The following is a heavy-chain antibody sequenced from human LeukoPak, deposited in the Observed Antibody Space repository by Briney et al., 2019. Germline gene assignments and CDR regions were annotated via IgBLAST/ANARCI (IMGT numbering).Heavy chain of an antibody. CDR1: GFTFSSYA. D-gene: IGHD1-14*01. V-gene: IGHV3-23*01. CDR2: ISGSGGST. Sequence: GGSLRLSCAASGFTFSSYAMSWVRQAPGKGLEWVSAISGSGGSTYYAGSVKGRFTISRDNSKNTLYLQMNSLGAEDTAVYYCAKNGYKSFYYYMDVWGKGTTVTVSS. CDR3: AKNGYKSFYYYMDV. J-gene: IGHJ6*03.